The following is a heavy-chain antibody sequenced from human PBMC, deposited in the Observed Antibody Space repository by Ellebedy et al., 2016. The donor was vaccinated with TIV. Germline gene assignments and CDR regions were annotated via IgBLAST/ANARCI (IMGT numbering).Heavy chain of an antibody. CDR1: GLTFSDYH. J-gene: IGHJ4*02. CDR2: IRNKRRSHTT. D-gene: IGHD3-22*01. CDR3: APSSDGNILDY. Sequence: PGGSLRLSCAASGLTFSDYHMDWVRQAPGKGLEWIGRIRNKRRSHTTEDAASVKGRFTVSRDDSKSSLYLQMNSLKIEDTAVYYCAPSSDGNILDYWGQGILVTVSS. V-gene: IGHV3-72*01.